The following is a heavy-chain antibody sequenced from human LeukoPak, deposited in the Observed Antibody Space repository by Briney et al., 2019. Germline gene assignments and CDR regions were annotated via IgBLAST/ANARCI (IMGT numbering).Heavy chain of an antibody. CDR1: GFTFRSYA. CDR2: ISGSSGST. Sequence: GGSVRLLCAASGFTFRSYAMRWVRQAPGRGLEWVSAISGSSGSTYYADSVKGRFTISRDNSKNTLYLQMNSLRAEDTAVYYCAKVVGPLHPPGLCFDYWGQGTLVTVSS. J-gene: IGHJ4*02. D-gene: IGHD1-26*01. V-gene: IGHV3-23*01. CDR3: AKVVGPLHPPGLCFDY.